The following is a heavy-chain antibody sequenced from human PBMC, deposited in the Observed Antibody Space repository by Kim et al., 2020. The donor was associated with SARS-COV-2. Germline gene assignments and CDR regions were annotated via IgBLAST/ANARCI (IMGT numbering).Heavy chain of an antibody. Sequence: SVKVSCKASGGTFSSYAISWVRQAPGQGLEWMGRIIPILGIANYAQKFQGRVTITADKSTSTAYMELSSLRSEDTAVYYCATRGSGSLSYYYYMDVWGKGTTVTVSS. CDR3: ATRGSGSLSYYYYMDV. CDR1: GGTFSSYA. J-gene: IGHJ6*03. CDR2: IIPILGIA. V-gene: IGHV1-69*04. D-gene: IGHD3-10*01.